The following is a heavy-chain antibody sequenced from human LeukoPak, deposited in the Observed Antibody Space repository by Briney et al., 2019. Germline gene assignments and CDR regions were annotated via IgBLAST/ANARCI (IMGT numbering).Heavy chain of an antibody. J-gene: IGHJ4*02. CDR3: TRAPPGWELLSGLDY. V-gene: IGHV3-49*04. D-gene: IGHD1-26*01. CDR2: IRSKAYGGTT. CDR1: GFTFGDYA. Sequence: GGSLRLSCTASGFTFGDYAMSWVRQAPGKGLEWVGFIRSKAYGGTTEYAASVKGRFTISRDDSKSIAYLQMNSLKTEDTAVYYCTRAPPGWELLSGLDYWGQGPLVTVSS.